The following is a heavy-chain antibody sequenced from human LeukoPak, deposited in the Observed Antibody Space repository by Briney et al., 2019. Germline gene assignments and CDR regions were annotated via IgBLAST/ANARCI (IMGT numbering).Heavy chain of an antibody. J-gene: IGHJ4*02. CDR3: ARDSHDGGSYGG. CDR2: IYTSGST. CDR1: GGSISSGSYY. Sequence: SQTLSLTCTVSGGSISSGSYYRSCIRQPAGKGLEWIGRIYTSGSTNYNPSLKSRVTISVDTSKNQFSLKLSSVTAADTAVYYCARDSHDGGSYGGWSQGTLVTVSS. D-gene: IGHD1-26*01. V-gene: IGHV4-61*02.